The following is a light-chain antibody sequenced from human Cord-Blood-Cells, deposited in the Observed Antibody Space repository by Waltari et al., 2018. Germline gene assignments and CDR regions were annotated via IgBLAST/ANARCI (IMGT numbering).Light chain of an antibody. Sequence: DIQMTQSPSSLSASVGDRVTITCRASQSISSYLNWYQQKPGKAPKLLIYAASSLQSGLPSRFSRSGSGTDFTLTISSLQPEDFATYYCQQSYSTPLTFGGGTKVEIK. J-gene: IGKJ4*01. V-gene: IGKV1-39*01. CDR3: QQSYSTPLT. CDR2: AAS. CDR1: QSISSY.